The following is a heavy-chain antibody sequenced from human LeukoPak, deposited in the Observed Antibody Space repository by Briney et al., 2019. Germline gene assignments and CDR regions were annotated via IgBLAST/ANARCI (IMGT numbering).Heavy chain of an antibody. D-gene: IGHD3-16*01. J-gene: IGHJ3*02. Sequence: ASVKDSCKASRYTYTSYFIHWVRQTPGNECECMGIINSSGGRASYALTIKGRVTMTRDSSTSTVYMELSRLRSEDAAVYYCARALSAFDIWGQGTMVTVSS. CDR2: INSSGGRA. CDR1: RYTYTSYF. V-gene: IGHV1-46*01. CDR3: ARALSAFDI.